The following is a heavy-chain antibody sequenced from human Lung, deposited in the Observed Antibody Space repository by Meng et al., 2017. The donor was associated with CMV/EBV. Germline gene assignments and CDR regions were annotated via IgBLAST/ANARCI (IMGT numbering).Heavy chain of an antibody. CDR3: AREPAGNYFDY. D-gene: IGHD1-14*01. Sequence: SVKVSCKTSGATFSTYINWVRQDPGQGREWMGEMSQTFGTVNYAQKFKGRVTINTDEITSTAYMELSSLISEDTAVYYCAREPAGNYFDYWGQESLVTVSS. V-gene: IGHV1-69*05. CDR2: MSQTFGTV. J-gene: IGHJ4*01. CDR1: GATFSTY.